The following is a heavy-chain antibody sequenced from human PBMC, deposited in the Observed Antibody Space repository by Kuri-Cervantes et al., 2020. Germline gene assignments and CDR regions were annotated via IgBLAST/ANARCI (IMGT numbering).Heavy chain of an antibody. Sequence: SETLSLTCTVSGGSISSYYWSWIRQPPGKGLEWIGYIYYSGSTNYNPSLKSRVTISVDTSKNQFSLKLSSVTAADTAVYYCARIYRLSSGWNLNRSDPWGEGTLVTVSS. V-gene: IGHV4-59*12. CDR1: GGSISSYY. D-gene: IGHD6-19*01. J-gene: IGHJ5*02. CDR2: IYYSGST. CDR3: ARIYRLSSGWNLNRSDP.